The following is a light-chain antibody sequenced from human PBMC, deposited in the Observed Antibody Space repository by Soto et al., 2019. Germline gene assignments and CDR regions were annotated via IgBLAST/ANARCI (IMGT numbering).Light chain of an antibody. Sequence: DIQMTQSPATLSASVGARGTITCRASQSISSWFAWYQQKPGKAPKLLIYDASSLESGVPSRFSGSGSGTEFTLTISSLQPDDFATYYCQQYNSYSRTFGQGTKVDIK. CDR3: QQYNSYSRT. J-gene: IGKJ1*01. CDR2: DAS. V-gene: IGKV1-5*01. CDR1: QSISSW.